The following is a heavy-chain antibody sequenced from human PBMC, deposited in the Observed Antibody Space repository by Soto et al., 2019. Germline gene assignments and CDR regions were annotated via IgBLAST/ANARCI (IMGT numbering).Heavy chain of an antibody. Sequence: GASVKVSCKASGYTFTGYYMHWVRQAPGQGLEWMGWINPNSGGTNYAQKFQGWVTMTRDTSISTAYMELSRLRSDDTAVYYCAASGLYCGGDCYSDYYYGMEVWGQGTTVTVSS. CDR2: INPNSGGT. D-gene: IGHD2-21*02. J-gene: IGHJ6*02. CDR1: GYTFTGYY. V-gene: IGHV1-2*04. CDR3: AASGLYCGGDCYSDYYYGMEV.